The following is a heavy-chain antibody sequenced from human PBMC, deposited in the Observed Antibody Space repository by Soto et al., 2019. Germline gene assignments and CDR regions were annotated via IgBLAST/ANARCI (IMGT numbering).Heavy chain of an antibody. CDR3: AREPRYCRGGSCSITGDAYDI. J-gene: IGHJ3*02. D-gene: IGHD2-15*01. V-gene: IGHV3-66*01. Sequence: EVQLVESGGGLVQPGGSLRLSCTASGFIVSDTYVNWVRQAPGKGLEWVSVISNRGDTHYADSLRGRFSLSRDLSDNTLHLQMNNLRVEDTAVYYCAREPRYCRGGSCSITGDAYDIWGQGTMVTVSS. CDR1: GFIVSDTY. CDR2: ISNRGDT.